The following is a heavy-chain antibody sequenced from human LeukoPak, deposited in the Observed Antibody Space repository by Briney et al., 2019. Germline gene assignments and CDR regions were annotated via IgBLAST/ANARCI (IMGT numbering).Heavy chain of an antibody. CDR1: GDSFSGYY. CDR3: ARPLGYCSGGSCYSGTWFDP. CDR2: INHSGGT. Sequence: KPSETLSLTCAVYGDSFSGYYWSWIRQPPGKGLEWIGQINHSGGTNYNPSLRSRVTISIDTSENQFSLKLSSVTAADTAVYYCARPLGYCSGGSCYSGTWFDPWGQGTLVTVSS. J-gene: IGHJ5*02. V-gene: IGHV4-34*01. D-gene: IGHD2-15*01.